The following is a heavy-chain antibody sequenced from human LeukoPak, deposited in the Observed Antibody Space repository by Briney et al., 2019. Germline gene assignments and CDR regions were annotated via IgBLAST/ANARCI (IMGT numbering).Heavy chain of an antibody. CDR2: ISSSGSYI. J-gene: IGHJ4*02. Sequence: PGGSLRLSCAASGFTFTTYWMGWVRQAPGKGLEWVSFISSSGSYIYYADSVKGRFTISRDNAKNSLYLQMNSLRAEDTAVYYCARDLNWNSHYFDYWGQGTLVTVSS. V-gene: IGHV3-21*01. CDR1: GFTFTTYW. D-gene: IGHD1-7*01. CDR3: ARDLNWNSHYFDY.